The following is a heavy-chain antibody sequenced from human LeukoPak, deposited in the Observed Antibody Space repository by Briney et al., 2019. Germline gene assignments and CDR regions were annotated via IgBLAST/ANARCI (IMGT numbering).Heavy chain of an antibody. V-gene: IGHV1-69*13. CDR1: GGTLSSYA. D-gene: IGHD1-26*01. J-gene: IGHJ3*02. CDR3: ARDSTEWEPGHKDAFDI. Sequence: SVKVSCKASGGTLSSYAISWVRQAPGQGLEWMGGIIPIFGTANYAQKFQGRVTITADESTSTAYMELSSLRSEDTAVYYCARDSTEWEPGHKDAFDIWGQGTMVTVSS. CDR2: IIPIFGTA.